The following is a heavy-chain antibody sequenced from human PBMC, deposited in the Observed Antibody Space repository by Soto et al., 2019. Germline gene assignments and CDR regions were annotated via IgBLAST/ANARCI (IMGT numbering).Heavy chain of an antibody. Sequence: SETRCVRSSVADVSLSSYYLSWIRPPPGKGLEWIGHIYYSGSTNYNPSLKSRVSISVDTSKNKFSLKLSSVTAADTAVYYCARDGGYASNWFDYWGQGTLVTVSS. V-gene: IGHV4-59*01. CDR3: ARDGGYASNWFDY. CDR2: IYYSGST. CDR1: DVSLSSYY. D-gene: IGHD5-12*01. J-gene: IGHJ5*01.